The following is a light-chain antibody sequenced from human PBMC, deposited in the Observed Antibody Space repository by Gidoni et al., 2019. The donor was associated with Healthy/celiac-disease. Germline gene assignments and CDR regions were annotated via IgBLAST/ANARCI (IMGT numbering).Light chain of an antibody. V-gene: IGLV1-40*01. CDR3: QSYDSSLSGSV. J-gene: IGLJ3*02. Sequence: QSVLTQPPSVSGAPVQRVTIYCTGSSSNIGAGYDVHWYQQLPGTAPKLLIYANSNRPSGVPDRFSGSKSGTSASLAITGLQAEDEADYYCQSYDSSLSGSVFGGGTKLTVL. CDR1: SSNIGAGYD. CDR2: ANS.